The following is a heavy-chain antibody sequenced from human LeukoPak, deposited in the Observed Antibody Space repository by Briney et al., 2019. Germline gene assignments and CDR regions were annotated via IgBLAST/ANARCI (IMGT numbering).Heavy chain of an antibody. V-gene: IGHV3-11*05. CDR2: ISSSSSYT. Sequence: GGSLRLSCTASGFTFSDYYMSWIRQAPGKGLEWVSYISSSSSYTKYADSVKGRFTISRDNAKNSLYLQMNSLRAEDTAVYYCARDRVYYDSSGDFDYWGQGTLVTVSS. D-gene: IGHD3-22*01. CDR1: GFTFSDYY. CDR3: ARDRVYYDSSGDFDY. J-gene: IGHJ4*02.